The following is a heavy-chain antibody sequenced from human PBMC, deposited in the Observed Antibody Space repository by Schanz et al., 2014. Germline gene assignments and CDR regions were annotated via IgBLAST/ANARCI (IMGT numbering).Heavy chain of an antibody. D-gene: IGHD6-13*01. Sequence: QVQLVESGGGVVQPGGSLRLSCDSSGFTFNGHAMHWVRQAPGKGLEWVAVTSYDGSQKYYTDSVKGRFTVSRDNSKNTLYLQMNSLRTEDTAVYYCARERQQLVRWYYYYGMDVWGQGTLVTVSS. CDR1: GFTFNGHA. CDR2: TSYDGSQK. J-gene: IGHJ6*02. V-gene: IGHV3-30*04. CDR3: ARERQQLVRWYYYYGMDV.